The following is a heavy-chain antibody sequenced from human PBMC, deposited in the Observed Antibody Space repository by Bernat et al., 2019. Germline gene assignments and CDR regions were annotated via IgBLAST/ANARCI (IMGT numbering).Heavy chain of an antibody. Sequence: QVQLVESGGGVVQPGGSLRLSCAASDFTNTFPMHWVRQAPGKGLEWVAVISSDGKTKYYADSVEGRFTISRDHSKNTLYLQMNSLRPEDTAVYYCARDGRMGSSSWYSIFDYWGLGTLVTVSS. CDR1: DFTNTFP. CDR3: ARDGRMGSSSWYSIFDY. CDR2: ISSDGKTK. V-gene: IGHV3-30*04. D-gene: IGHD6-13*01. J-gene: IGHJ4*02.